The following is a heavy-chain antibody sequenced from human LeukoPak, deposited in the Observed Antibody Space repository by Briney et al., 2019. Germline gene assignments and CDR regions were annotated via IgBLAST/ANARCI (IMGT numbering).Heavy chain of an antibody. Sequence: GSLRLSCAASGFTFSSYAMHWVRQAPGKGLEWVAVIPNDGSNTYYADSVKGRFTISRDNSKNTLSLQMNNLRVEDTAIYHCGREGKAATGTRAYYFDYWGQGVLVTVSS. V-gene: IGHV3-30-3*01. CDR3: GREGKAATGTRAYYFDY. CDR1: GFTFSSYA. CDR2: IPNDGSNT. D-gene: IGHD1-7*01. J-gene: IGHJ4*02.